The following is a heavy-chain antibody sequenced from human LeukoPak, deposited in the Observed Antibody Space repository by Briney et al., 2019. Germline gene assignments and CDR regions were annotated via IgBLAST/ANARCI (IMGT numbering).Heavy chain of an antibody. J-gene: IGHJ4*02. V-gene: IGHV3-9*03. D-gene: IGHD6-13*01. CDR3: VKDRGAGMAGLLDY. Sequence: GRSLRLSCAASGVTFEDHAMHWVRPAPGKGLKEGSGNSWNSGSIAYEDSVKGRFTISRDNAKNSMYLQINSLRVEDMALYYCVKDRGAGMAGLLDYWGQGTLVTVSS. CDR1: GVTFEDHA. CDR2: NSWNSGSI.